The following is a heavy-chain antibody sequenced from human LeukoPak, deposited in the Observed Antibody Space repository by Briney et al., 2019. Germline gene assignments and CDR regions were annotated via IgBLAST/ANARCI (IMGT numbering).Heavy chain of an antibody. CDR1: GFIFTNYG. V-gene: IGHV3-30*03. CDR2: ISYDGSNK. Sequence: GRSLRLSCAASGFIFTNYGLHWVRQAPGKGLEWVAVISYDGSNKYYADSVKGRFTISRDNSKNTLYLQLNSLRAEDTAVYYCASDIVVVPAAIQTAGYMDVWGKGTTVTVSS. D-gene: IGHD2-2*01. CDR3: ASDIVVVPAAIQTAGYMDV. J-gene: IGHJ6*03.